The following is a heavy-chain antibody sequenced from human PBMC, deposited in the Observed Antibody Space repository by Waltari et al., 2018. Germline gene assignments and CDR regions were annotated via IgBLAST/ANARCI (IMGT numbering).Heavy chain of an antibody. D-gene: IGHD3-22*01. CDR3: ARGRYYYDSSGYYPSDAFDI. CDR1: GGSFSGYY. J-gene: IGHJ3*02. CDR2: INHRGST. V-gene: IGHV4-34*01. Sequence: QVQLQQWGAGLLKPSETLSLTCAVYGGSFSGYYWSWIRQPPGKGLEWIGEINHRGSTNYNPSLKSRVTISVDTSKNQFSLKLSSVTAADTAVYYCARGRYYYDSSGYYPSDAFDIWGQGTMVTVSS.